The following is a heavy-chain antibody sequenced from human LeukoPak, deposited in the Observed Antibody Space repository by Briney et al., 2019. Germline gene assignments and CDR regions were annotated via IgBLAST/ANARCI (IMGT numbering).Heavy chain of an antibody. J-gene: IGHJ5*02. Sequence: PSETLSLTCAVYGGSFSGYYWSWIRQPPGKGLEWIGEINHSGSTNYHPSLKTRVTISVDTSKNQFSLKLSSVTAADTAVYYCARHGVRKYQLLGVTARRWFDPWGQGTLVTVSS. CDR3: ARHGVRKYQLLGVTARRWFDP. CDR1: GGSFSGYY. V-gene: IGHV4-34*01. D-gene: IGHD2-2*01. CDR2: INHSGST.